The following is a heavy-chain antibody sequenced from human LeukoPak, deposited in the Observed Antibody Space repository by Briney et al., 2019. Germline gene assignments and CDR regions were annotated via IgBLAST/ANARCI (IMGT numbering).Heavy chain of an antibody. V-gene: IGHV4-39*01. J-gene: IGHJ4*02. CDR1: GGSISSSSYY. Sequence: SETLSLTCTVSGGSISSSSYYWGWIRQPPGKGLEWIGSIYYSGGTYYNPSLKSRVTISVDTSKNQFSLKLSSVTAADTAVYYCARSGSYLYFDYWGQGTLVTVSS. CDR3: ARSGSYLYFDY. CDR2: IYYSGGT. D-gene: IGHD1-26*01.